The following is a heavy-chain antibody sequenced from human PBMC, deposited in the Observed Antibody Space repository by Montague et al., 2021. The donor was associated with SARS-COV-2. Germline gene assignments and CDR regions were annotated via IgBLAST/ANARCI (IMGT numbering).Heavy chain of an antibody. V-gene: IGHV4-4*07. Sequence: ETLSLTCSVSGDSISRYYWSWIRQSDGKGLEWIGRIYTGGYVNYNPALQSRVSMSVDTSKSQVSLNVASVTAADTAVYYCARAIWHLDVWGRGILVTVSS. CDR1: GDSISRYY. J-gene: IGHJ2*01. CDR2: IYTGGYV. CDR3: ARAIWHLDV.